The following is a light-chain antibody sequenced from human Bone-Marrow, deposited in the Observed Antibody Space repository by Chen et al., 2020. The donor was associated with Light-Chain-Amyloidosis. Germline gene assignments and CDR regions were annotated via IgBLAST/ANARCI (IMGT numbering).Light chain of an antibody. Sequence: QSALTQPASVSGSPGQSITISCTGPSSDVGSCNLVSWYQHHPGKAPKLLIYEGSQRPSGVSNRFAGSKAGNTASLTISGLQAEDEADYYGCSDAAISAFSWVFGGGSKLTVL. J-gene: IGLJ3*02. V-gene: IGLV2-23*03. CDR2: EGS. CDR3: CSDAAISAFSWV. CDR1: SSDVGSCNL.